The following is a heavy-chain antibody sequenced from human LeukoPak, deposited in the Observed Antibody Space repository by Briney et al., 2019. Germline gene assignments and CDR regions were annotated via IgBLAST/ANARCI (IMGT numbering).Heavy chain of an antibody. CDR1: GFTFSSYA. Sequence: HPGGSLRLSCAASGFTFSSYAMHWVRQAPGKGLEWVAVISYDGSNKYYADSVKGRFTISRDNSKNTLYLQMNSLRAEDTAVYYCARSYDSSGYYYYFDYWGQGTLVTVSS. CDR2: ISYDGSNK. CDR3: ARSYDSSGYYYYFDY. D-gene: IGHD3-22*01. V-gene: IGHV3-30-3*01. J-gene: IGHJ4*02.